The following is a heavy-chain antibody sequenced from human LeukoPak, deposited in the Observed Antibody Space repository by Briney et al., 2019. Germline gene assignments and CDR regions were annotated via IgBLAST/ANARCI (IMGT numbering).Heavy chain of an antibody. CDR3: AGSLGYCTSNVCYPKY. CDR1: GYTFTGYY. CDR2: INPNSGGT. Sequence: GASVKVSCKASGYTFTGYYMHWVRQAPGQGLEWMGWINPNSGGTNYAQKFQGRVTMTRDTSISTAYMELSRLRSDDTAVYYCAGSLGYCTSNVCYPKYWGQGTLVTVSS. V-gene: IGHV1-2*02. D-gene: IGHD2-8*01. J-gene: IGHJ4*02.